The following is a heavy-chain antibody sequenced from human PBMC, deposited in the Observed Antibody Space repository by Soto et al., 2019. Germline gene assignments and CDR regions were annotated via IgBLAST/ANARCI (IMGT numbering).Heavy chain of an antibody. Sequence: ASVKVSFKASGYTFTGYYMHWLRQAPGQGLEWMGWINPNSGGTNYAQKFQGWVTMTRDTSISTAYMELSRLRSDDTAVYYCARAYDFWSGYSQYNWFDPWGQGTLVTVSS. V-gene: IGHV1-2*04. CDR1: GYTFTGYY. D-gene: IGHD3-3*01. J-gene: IGHJ5*02. CDR2: INPNSGGT. CDR3: ARAYDFWSGYSQYNWFDP.